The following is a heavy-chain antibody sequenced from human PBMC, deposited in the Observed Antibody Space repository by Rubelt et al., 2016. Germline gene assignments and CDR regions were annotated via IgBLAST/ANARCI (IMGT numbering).Heavy chain of an antibody. Sequence: QVQLQESGPGLVKPSGTLSLTCAVSGGSISSYYWSWIRQPPGKGLEWIGYIYYSGSTNYNPSLKSRVTISVDTSKNQFSLKLSAVTAADTAVYYCARDRVGAVDYWGQGTLVTVSS. D-gene: IGHD1-26*01. CDR2: IYYSGST. CDR3: ARDRVGAVDY. J-gene: IGHJ4*02. V-gene: IGHV4-59*12. CDR1: GGSISSYY.